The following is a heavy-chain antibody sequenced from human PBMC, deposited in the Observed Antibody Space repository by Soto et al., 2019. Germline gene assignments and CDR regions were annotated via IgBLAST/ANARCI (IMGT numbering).Heavy chain of an antibody. Sequence: ASVKVSCKASGYTFTSYYMHWVRQAPGQGLEWMGIINPSGGSTSYAQKFQGRVTMTRDTSTSTVYMELSSLRSEDTAVYYCARAHPYYDFWCGYYTPGGDYYYYYMDVWGKGTTVTVSS. V-gene: IGHV1-46*03. CDR3: ARAHPYYDFWCGYYTPGGDYYYYYMDV. J-gene: IGHJ6*03. CDR2: INPSGGST. CDR1: GYTFTSYY. D-gene: IGHD3-3*01.